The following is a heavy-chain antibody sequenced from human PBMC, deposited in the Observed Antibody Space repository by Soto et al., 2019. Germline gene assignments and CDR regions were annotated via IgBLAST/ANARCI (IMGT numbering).Heavy chain of an antibody. Sequence: GASVKVSCKASGGTFSSYAISCVRQAPGQGLEWMGGIIPIFGTANYAQKFQGRVTITADESTSTAYMELSSLRSEDTAVYYCARGSDYDSSGYYYSWFDPWGQGTLVTVS. CDR2: IIPIFGTA. D-gene: IGHD3-22*01. CDR3: ARGSDYDSSGYYYSWFDP. CDR1: GGTFSSYA. J-gene: IGHJ5*02. V-gene: IGHV1-69*13.